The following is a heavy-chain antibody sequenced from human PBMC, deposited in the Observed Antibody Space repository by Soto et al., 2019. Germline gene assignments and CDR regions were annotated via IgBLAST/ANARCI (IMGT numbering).Heavy chain of an antibody. CDR2: ISSSSSTI. J-gene: IGHJ4*02. V-gene: IGHV3-48*04. D-gene: IGHD2-15*01. CDR1: GFTFSSYS. Sequence: GGSLRLSCAASGFTFSSYSMNWVRQAPGKGLEWVSYISSSSSTIYYADSVKGRFTISRDNSKNSLYLQMYSLRAEHTAVYYCATDLVAGSFDYWGQGTLVTVSS. CDR3: ATDLVAGSFDY.